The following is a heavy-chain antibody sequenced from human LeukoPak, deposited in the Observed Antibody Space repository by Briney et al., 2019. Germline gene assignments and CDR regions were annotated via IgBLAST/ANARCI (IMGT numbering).Heavy chain of an antibody. CDR2: IYSGGST. V-gene: IGHV3-66*02. Sequence: GGSLRLSCAASGFTFSSYWMHWVRQAPGKGLVWVSVIYSGGSTYYADSVKGRFTISRDNSKNTLYLQMNSLRAEDTAVYYCARDAGYWGQGTLVTVSS. CDR3: ARDAGY. CDR1: GFTFSSYW. J-gene: IGHJ4*02.